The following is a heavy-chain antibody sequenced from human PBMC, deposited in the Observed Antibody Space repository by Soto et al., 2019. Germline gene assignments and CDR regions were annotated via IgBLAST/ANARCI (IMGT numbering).Heavy chain of an antibody. J-gene: IGHJ5*02. D-gene: IGHD6-13*01. Sequence: ASVKVSCKASGYTFTSYAMHWVRQAPGQRLEWMGWINAGNGNTKYSQKFQGRVTVTRDTSAGTAYMELSSLRSEDTAVYYCARDEYSSSWPRGGWFDPWRQGTLVTVSS. CDR2: INAGNGNT. CDR3: ARDEYSSSWPRGGWFDP. CDR1: GYTFTSYA. V-gene: IGHV1-3*01.